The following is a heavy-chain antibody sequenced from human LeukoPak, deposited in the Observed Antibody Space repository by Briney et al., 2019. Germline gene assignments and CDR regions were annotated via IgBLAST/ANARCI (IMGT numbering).Heavy chain of an antibody. CDR3: AREKLDPRGYVDY. CDR1: GFTFSTYW. V-gene: IGHV3-7*01. D-gene: IGHD3-22*01. J-gene: IGHJ4*02. CDR2: IKQDGTDK. Sequence: PGGSLRLSCAGSGFTFSTYWMSWVRQAPGKGLDWVANIKQDGTDKYYVDSVKGRFTISGDNAKNLLYLQMNSLRAEDTAVYYCAREKLDPRGYVDYWGQGTLVTVSS.